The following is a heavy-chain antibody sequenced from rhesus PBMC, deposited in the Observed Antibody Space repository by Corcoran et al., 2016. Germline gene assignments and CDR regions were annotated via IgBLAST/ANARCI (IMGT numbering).Heavy chain of an antibody. D-gene: IGHD6-31*01. CDR3: ALPYIAAAGKDQFDY. CDR2: IKRLGSTT. CDR1: GFTISSYV. V-gene: IGHV3S42*01. J-gene: IGHJ4*01. Sequence: EVQLVESGGGLAKLGGSLRLACAASGFTISSYVMNWVRQTPGKGLEWNGAIKRLGSTTYDADCVKGRFHNTRANSKNTLSLHMHSLRAEDTDVYYWALPYIAAAGKDQFDYWGQGVLVTVSS.